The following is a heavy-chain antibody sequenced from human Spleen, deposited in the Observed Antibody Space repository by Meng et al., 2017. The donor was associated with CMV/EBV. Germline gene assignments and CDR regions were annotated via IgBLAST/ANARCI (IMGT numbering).Heavy chain of an antibody. CDR1: GFTFSNYD. D-gene: IGHD3/OR15-3a*01. CDR2: ISSSGSSI. CDR3: ARDLDRLWTVYGMDV. J-gene: IGHJ6*02. V-gene: IGHV3-48*03. Sequence: GESLKISCAASGFTFSNYDMNWVRQAPGKGLEWVSYISSSGSSIYYADSVKGRFTISRDNAKNLLYLQMDSLRAEDTAVYYCARDLDRLWTVYGMDVWGQGTTVTVSS.